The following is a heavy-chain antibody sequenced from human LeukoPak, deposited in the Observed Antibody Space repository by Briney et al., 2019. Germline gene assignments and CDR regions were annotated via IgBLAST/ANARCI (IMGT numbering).Heavy chain of an antibody. V-gene: IGHV3-7*01. CDR2: INKDGSEQ. D-gene: IGHD3-22*01. Sequence: GGSLRLSCAASGFTFSSHWMTWVRQAPGKGPEWVASINKDGSEQYHVDSVKGRFTISRDNAKNSLSLQVSSLRAEDTAVYYCARDLPISDSSGYYLDYWGRGTVVTVSS. J-gene: IGHJ4*02. CDR1: GFTFSSHW. CDR3: ARDLPISDSSGYYLDY.